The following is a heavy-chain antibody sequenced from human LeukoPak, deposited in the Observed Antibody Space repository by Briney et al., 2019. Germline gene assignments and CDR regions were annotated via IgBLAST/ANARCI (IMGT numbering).Heavy chain of an antibody. V-gene: IGHV3-23*01. CDR1: GFTFSSYA. D-gene: IGHD3-10*01. J-gene: IGHJ3*02. Sequence: GGSLRLSCAASGFTFSSYAMGWVRQAPGKGLEWVSAISGSGGSTYYADSVKGRFTISRDNSKNTLYLQMNSLRAEDTAVYYCAKVNYGSGSYSYDAFDIWGQGTMVTVSS. CDR2: ISGSGGST. CDR3: AKVNYGSGSYSYDAFDI.